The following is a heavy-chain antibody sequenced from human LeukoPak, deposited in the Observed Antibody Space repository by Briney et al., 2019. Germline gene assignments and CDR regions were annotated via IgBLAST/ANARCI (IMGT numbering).Heavy chain of an antibody. CDR2: IYYSGNT. Sequence: SETLSLTCTVSGGSISGYYWSWIRQPPGKGLEWVGYIYYSGNTYYNPSLKSRVTISLDTSKNQFSLKMNSMTAADTAVYYCAKGRRAGSYDYWGQGTLVTVSS. D-gene: IGHD3-10*01. J-gene: IGHJ4*02. CDR1: GGSISGYY. V-gene: IGHV4-59*01. CDR3: AKGRRAGSYDY.